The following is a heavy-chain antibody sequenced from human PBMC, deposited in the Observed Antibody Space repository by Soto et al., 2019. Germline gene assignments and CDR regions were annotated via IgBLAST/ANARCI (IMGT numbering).Heavy chain of an antibody. CDR3: AAGSSSWYKQYYFDY. CDR2: IVVGSGNT. Sequence: GASLKVSCKASGFTFTSSAVQWVRQARGQRLEWIGWIVVGSGNTNYAQKFQERVTITRDMSTSTAYMELSSLRSEDTAVYYCAAGSSSWYKQYYFDYWGQGTLVTVSS. V-gene: IGHV1-58*01. D-gene: IGHD6-13*01. J-gene: IGHJ4*02. CDR1: GFTFTSSA.